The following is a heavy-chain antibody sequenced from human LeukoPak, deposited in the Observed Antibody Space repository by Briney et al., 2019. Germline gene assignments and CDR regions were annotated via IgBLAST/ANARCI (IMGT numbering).Heavy chain of an antibody. V-gene: IGHV1-46*01. Sequence: ASVTVSFKASGNPFTSYYVHWVRQAPGQGLEWMGIINPSGGSTTYAQKFQGRVTMTRDTSTSTVYMELSSLRSEDTAVYYCARVDYYDSSGTDAFDMWGQGTMVTVSS. CDR1: GNPFTSYY. J-gene: IGHJ3*02. CDR3: ARVDYYDSSGTDAFDM. D-gene: IGHD3-22*01. CDR2: INPSGGST.